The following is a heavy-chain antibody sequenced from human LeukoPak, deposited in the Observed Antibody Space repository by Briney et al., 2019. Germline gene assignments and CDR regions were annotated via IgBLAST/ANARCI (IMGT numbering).Heavy chain of an antibody. CDR1: GGSITNSYW. CDR2: SYYSGNT. V-gene: IGHV4-4*02. D-gene: IGHD7-27*01. Sequence: SGTLSLTCAVSGGSITNSYWWTWVRPSPGKGLEWVGESYYSGNTNYNPSLKSRVTMSVDKSKHQFSLILTSVTAADTAVYYCASNTGTVFDYWGQGALVTISS. J-gene: IGHJ4*02. CDR3: ASNTGTVFDY.